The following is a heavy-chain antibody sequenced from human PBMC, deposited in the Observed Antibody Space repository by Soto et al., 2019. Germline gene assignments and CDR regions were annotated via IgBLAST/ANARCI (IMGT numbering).Heavy chain of an antibody. J-gene: IGHJ4*03. CDR2: ISGSGGST. V-gene: IGHV3-23*01. CDR3: GEDLVLYWSGSNFDY. CDR1: GFTFSSYA. D-gene: IGHD2-15*01. Sequence: EVQLLESGGGLVQPGGSLRLSCAASGFTFSSYAMSWVRQAPGKGLEWVSAISGSGGSTYYADSVKGRFTISRDNSKNTVYLQMNRLRAEDTAGYYRGEDLVLYWSGSNFDYWGQGTLVTVSS.